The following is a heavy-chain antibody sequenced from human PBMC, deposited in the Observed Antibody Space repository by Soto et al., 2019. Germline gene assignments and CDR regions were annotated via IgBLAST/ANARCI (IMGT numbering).Heavy chain of an antibody. Sequence: QVQLVQSGAEVKKPGSSVKVSCKASGGTFSSYAISWVRQAPGQGLEWMGGIIPIFGTANYAQKFQGRVTITADESTSTAYMELSSLRSEVTAVYYCAREVRYYYDSSGYSGTDFWGRGTLVTVSS. J-gene: IGHJ2*01. CDR3: AREVRYYYDSSGYSGTDF. D-gene: IGHD3-22*01. V-gene: IGHV1-69*01. CDR2: IIPIFGTA. CDR1: GGTFSSYA.